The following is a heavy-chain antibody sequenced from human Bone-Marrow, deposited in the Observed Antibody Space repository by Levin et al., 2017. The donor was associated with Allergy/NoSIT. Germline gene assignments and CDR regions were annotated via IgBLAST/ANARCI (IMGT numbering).Heavy chain of an antibody. V-gene: IGHV1-69*04. CDR1: GGSFSSYP. CDR2: IIPMPGIT. J-gene: IGHJ3*01. CDR3: ARAFYYDSSGNYRSAFDL. D-gene: IGHD3-22*01. Sequence: SVKVSCKASGGSFSSYPINWVRQAPGQGLEWMGRIIPMPGITNYTQNFQERVTITADRSTSTAYMELSSLRSEDTAVYYCARAFYYDSSGNYRSAFDLWGQGTRVTVSS.